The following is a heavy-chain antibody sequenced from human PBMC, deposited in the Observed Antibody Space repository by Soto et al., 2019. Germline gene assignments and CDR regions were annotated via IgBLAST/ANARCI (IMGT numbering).Heavy chain of an antibody. Sequence: GESLKISCITSGYIFTSYWIAWVRQMPGKGLEWMGIIFPSDSDTRYSPSFQGQVTISADRSTSTVFLQWASLKASDTAVYFCARKDKSGYFNWFDPWGQGTLVTV. CDR1: GYIFTSYW. J-gene: IGHJ5*02. D-gene: IGHD3-22*01. CDR3: ARKDKSGYFNWFDP. V-gene: IGHV5-51*01. CDR2: IFPSDSDT.